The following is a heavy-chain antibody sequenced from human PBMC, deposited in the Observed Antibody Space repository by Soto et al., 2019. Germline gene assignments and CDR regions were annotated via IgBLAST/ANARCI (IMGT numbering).Heavy chain of an antibody. V-gene: IGHV3-30-3*01. Sequence: QVQLVESGGGVVQPGRSLRLSCAASGFTFSSYAMHWVRQAPGKGLEWVAVISYDGSNKYYGDSVKGRFTISRDNSKNTLYLQMNSLRAEDTAVYYCARLAAVGGTYYYYGMDVWGQGTTVTVSS. J-gene: IGHJ6*02. CDR2: ISYDGSNK. D-gene: IGHD6-13*01. CDR1: GFTFSSYA. CDR3: ARLAAVGGTYYYYGMDV.